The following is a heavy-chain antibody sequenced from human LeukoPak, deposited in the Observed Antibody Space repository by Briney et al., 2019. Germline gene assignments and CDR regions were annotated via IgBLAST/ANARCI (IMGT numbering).Heavy chain of an antibody. CDR1: GLTFSNYA. J-gene: IGHJ3*02. CDR2: LSGSGGAT. D-gene: IGHD3-10*01. V-gene: IGHV3-23*01. CDR3: AKDRTPYSRSGGYYLGAFDI. Sequence: PGRSLRLSCAPSGLTFSNYAMTWVRLAPGKGLEWVSSLSGSGGATWYAGSVKGRFTISRDNSKNTLYLRMNSLRAEDTAVYYCAKDRTPYSRSGGYYLGAFDIWGHGTLVTVSS.